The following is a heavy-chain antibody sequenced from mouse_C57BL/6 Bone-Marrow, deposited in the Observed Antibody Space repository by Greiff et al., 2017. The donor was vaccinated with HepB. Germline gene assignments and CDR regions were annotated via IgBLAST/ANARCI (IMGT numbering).Heavy chain of an antibody. CDR3: AKAKLHYYGSSYLYAMDY. CDR1: GFSLTSYG. CDR2: IWGDGST. J-gene: IGHJ4*01. Sequence: VQLQQSGPGLVAPSQSLSITCTVSGFSLTSYGVSWVRQPPGKGLEWLGVIWGDGSTNYHSALISRLSISKDNSESQVFLKLNSLQTDDTATYYCAKAKLHYYGSSYLYAMDYWGQGTSVTVSS. V-gene: IGHV2-3*01. D-gene: IGHD1-1*01.